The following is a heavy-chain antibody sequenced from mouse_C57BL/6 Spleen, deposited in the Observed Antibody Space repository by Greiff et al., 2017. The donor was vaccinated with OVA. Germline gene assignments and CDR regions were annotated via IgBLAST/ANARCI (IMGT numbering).Heavy chain of an antibody. D-gene: IGHD1-1*01. Sequence: VQLQQPGAELVRPGSSVKLSCKASGYTFTSYWMDWVKQRPGQGLEWIGNIYPSDSETHYNQKFKDKATLTVDKSSSTAYMQLSSLTSEDSAVYYCARTVVDRYFDVWGTGTTVTVSS. CDR2: IYPSDSET. V-gene: IGHV1-61*01. CDR1: GYTFTSYW. J-gene: IGHJ1*03. CDR3: ARTVVDRYFDV.